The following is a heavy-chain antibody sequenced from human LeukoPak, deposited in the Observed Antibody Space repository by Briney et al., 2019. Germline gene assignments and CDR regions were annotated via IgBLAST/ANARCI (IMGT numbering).Heavy chain of an antibody. D-gene: IGHD3-22*01. V-gene: IGHV1-69*05. CDR3: ARPYYGSSGFPRD. Sequence: SVKVSCKASGGTFSSYAISWVRQAPGQGLEWMGGIIPIFGTANYAQKFQGRVTITTDESTSTAYMELSSLRSEDTAVYYCARPYYGSSGFPRDWGQGTLVTVSS. J-gene: IGHJ4*02. CDR1: GGTFSSYA. CDR2: IIPIFGTA.